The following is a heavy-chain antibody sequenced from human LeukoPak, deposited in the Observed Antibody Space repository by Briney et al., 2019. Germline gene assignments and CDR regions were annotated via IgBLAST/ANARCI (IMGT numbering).Heavy chain of an antibody. V-gene: IGHV3-23*01. D-gene: IGHD6-19*01. J-gene: IGHJ4*02. CDR3: AHSGEWLVPSFDY. CDR2: ISGSGGST. CDR1: GFTFSSYA. Sequence: GSLRLSCAASGFTFSSYAMSWVRQAPGKGLEWVSAISGSGGSTYYADSVKGRFTISRDNSKNTLYLQMNSPRAEDTAVYYCAHSGEWLVPSFDYWGQGTLVTVSS.